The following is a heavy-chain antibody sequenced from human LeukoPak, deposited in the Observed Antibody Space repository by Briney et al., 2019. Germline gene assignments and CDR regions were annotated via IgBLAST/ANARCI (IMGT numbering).Heavy chain of an antibody. V-gene: IGHV1-2*02. J-gene: IGHJ4*02. CDR3: ARDSGLGYSGYDLAW. CDR1: GYTFTGYY. D-gene: IGHD5-12*01. CDR2: INPNSGDT. Sequence: GASVKVSCKASGYTFTGYYLHWVRQAPGQGLEWMGWINPNSGDTNYAQKFQGRVTMTRDTSIRTAYMELSRLRSDDTAVYYCARDSGLGYSGYDLAWWGQGTLVTVSS.